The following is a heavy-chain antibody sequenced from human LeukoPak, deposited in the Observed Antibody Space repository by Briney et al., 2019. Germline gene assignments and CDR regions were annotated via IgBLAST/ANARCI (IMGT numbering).Heavy chain of an antibody. J-gene: IGHJ5*02. Sequence: PSETLPLTCTVSGGSISRYYWSWIRQPPGKGLEWIGYIYYCGSTNYKPSLKSRVTISVDTSKNQFSLKVSSVTAADTAVYYCARGGYYSSGYDFRFDPWGQGTMVTVSS. CDR3: ARGGYYSSGYDFRFDP. CDR1: GGSISRYY. V-gene: IGHV4-59*12. CDR2: IYYCGST. D-gene: IGHD3-10*01.